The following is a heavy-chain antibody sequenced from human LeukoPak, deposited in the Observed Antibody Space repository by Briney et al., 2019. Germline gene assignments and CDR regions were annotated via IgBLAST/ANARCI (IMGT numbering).Heavy chain of an antibody. CDR3: AKSLWFGNSQTFQGSYDY. Sequence: GGSLRLSCAASGFTFSSYGRHWVRQAPGKGLEWVAVISYDGSNKYYADSVKGRFTISRDNSKNTLYLQMNSLRAEDTAVYHCAKSLWFGNSQTFQGSYDYWGQGTLVTVSS. J-gene: IGHJ4*02. V-gene: IGHV3-30*18. D-gene: IGHD3-10*01. CDR2: ISYDGSNK. CDR1: GFTFSSYG.